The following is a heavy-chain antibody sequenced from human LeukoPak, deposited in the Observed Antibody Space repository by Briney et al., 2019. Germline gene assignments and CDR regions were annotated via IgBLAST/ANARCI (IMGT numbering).Heavy chain of an antibody. V-gene: IGHV3-23*01. CDR3: AKPYDYSNYGHYGMDV. CDR1: GFTFSSYS. Sequence: GGSLRLSCAASGFTFSSYSMNWVRQAPGKGLEWVSAISGSGSSTYYADSVKGRFTISRDNSKNTLYLQMNSLRAEDTAVYYCAKPYDYSNYGHYGMDVWGQGTTVTVS. D-gene: IGHD4-4*01. CDR2: ISGSGSST. J-gene: IGHJ6*02.